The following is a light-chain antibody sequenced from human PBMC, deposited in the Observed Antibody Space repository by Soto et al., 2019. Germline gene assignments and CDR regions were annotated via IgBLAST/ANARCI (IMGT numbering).Light chain of an antibody. Sequence: DIQMTQSPPSLSASVGDRVTISCRASQDIESYVNWYQQKPGKAPKLLIYSASTLHSGVPSRFSGSGSGTDFTLTISSLQPEDFATYFCQESDTTPFTFGPGTTVESK. CDR1: QDIESY. V-gene: IGKV1-39*01. CDR3: QESDTTPFT. CDR2: SAS. J-gene: IGKJ3*01.